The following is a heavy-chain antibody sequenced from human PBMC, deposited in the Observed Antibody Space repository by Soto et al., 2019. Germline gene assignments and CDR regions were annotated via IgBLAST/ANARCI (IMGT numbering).Heavy chain of an antibody. CDR2: IYYSGTT. J-gene: IGHJ3*02. CDR1: GGSICSSSYY. D-gene: IGHD6-19*01. Sequence: SETLSLTCTVSGGSICSSSYYWGWIRQPPGKGLEWLGGIYYSGTTYYNPSLKSRVTLSVDTSKNQFSLKLSSVTAADTAVYYCARPGYSSVLDAFDIWVEGTMVTVS. CDR3: ARPGYSSVLDAFDI. V-gene: IGHV4-39*01.